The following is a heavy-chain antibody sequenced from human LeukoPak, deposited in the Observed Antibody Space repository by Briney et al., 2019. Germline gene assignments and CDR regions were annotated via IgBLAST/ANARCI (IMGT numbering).Heavy chain of an antibody. D-gene: IGHD3-16*01. J-gene: IGHJ4*02. V-gene: IGHV3-23*01. CDR1: EFTFSKYA. CDR3: AKDSSQGGDYFDS. Sequence: GGSLSLSCESSEFTFSKYAMNWVRQARGKGLEGVSGINGSGFITFYADSVKGRFTISRDNSKNTLYLQVNSLRAEETAIYYRAKDSSQGGDYFDSWGEGTLVTVSS. CDR2: INGSGFIT.